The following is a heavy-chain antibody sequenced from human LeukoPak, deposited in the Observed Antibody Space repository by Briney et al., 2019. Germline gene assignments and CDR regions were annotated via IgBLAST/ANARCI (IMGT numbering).Heavy chain of an antibody. CDR2: ISSSGSTI. CDR1: GFTFSDCY. Sequence: GGSLRLSCAASGFTFSDCYMSWIRQAPGKGLEWVSYISSSGSTIYYADSVKGRFTISRDNAKNSLYLQMNSLRAEDTAVYYCARDLGAAPSYYYYMDVWGKGTTVTVSS. CDR3: ARDLGAAPSYYYYMDV. D-gene: IGHD6-13*01. J-gene: IGHJ6*03. V-gene: IGHV3-11*01.